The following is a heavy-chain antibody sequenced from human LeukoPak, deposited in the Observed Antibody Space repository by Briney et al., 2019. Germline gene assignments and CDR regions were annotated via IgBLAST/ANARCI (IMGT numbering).Heavy chain of an antibody. J-gene: IGHJ4*02. CDR3: AREGDEWELHGAAPSLDY. V-gene: IGHV4-39*07. Sequence: PSETLSLTCTVSGGSISSGGYYWGWIRQPPGTGLEWIGSIYYSGSTYYNPSLKSRVTISVDTSKNQFSLKLSSVTAADTAVYYCAREGDEWELHGAAPSLDYWGQGTLVTVSS. CDR2: IYYSGST. CDR1: GGSISSGGYY. D-gene: IGHD1-26*01.